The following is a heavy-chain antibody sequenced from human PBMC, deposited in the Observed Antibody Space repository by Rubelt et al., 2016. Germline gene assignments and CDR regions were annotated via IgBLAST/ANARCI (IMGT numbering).Heavy chain of an antibody. Sequence: EVQLVESGGGLIQPGGSLRLACAASGFTVSSTYMNWVRQAPGKGLEWVADIKCDASGEYYVASVKGRLTISSDNAKNSLYLQMNSLRAEDTAGYYCAREWATSTKELDYWGQGTLVTVSS. J-gene: IGHJ4*02. CDR2: IKCDASGE. D-gene: IGHD2-2*01. V-gene: IGHV3-7*01. CDR1: GFTVSSTY. CDR3: AREWATSTKELDY.